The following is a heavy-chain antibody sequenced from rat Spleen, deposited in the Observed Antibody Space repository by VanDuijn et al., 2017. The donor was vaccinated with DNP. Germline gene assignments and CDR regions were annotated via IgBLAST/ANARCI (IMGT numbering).Heavy chain of an antibody. J-gene: IGHJ4*01. V-gene: IGHV5-19*01. Sequence: EVQLVESGGDLIQSGRSLKLSCAASGFTFSNYGMHWIRQAPTRGPEWVASISNTGDNTYYSDSVKGRFSLSRYNAKSSLYLEMDSLRSEDTATYYCARHRTIMPYYYVMDAWGQGASVTVSS. CDR1: GFTFSNYG. CDR2: ISNTGDNT. D-gene: IGHD1-12*01. CDR3: ARHRTIMPYYYVMDA.